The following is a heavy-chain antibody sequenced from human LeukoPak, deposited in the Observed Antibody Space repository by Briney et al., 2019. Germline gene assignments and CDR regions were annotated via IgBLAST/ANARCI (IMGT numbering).Heavy chain of an antibody. CDR3: AKGSNAAISIFGGSLSNPKSHIFDF. CDR1: GFTSSGHG. J-gene: IGHJ4*02. CDR2: IRSEGDSQ. Sequence: GGSLRLSCAASGFTSSGHGMHWVRQAPGKGLEWVASIRSEGDSQYYVESVKGRFTISRDNSKNTLDLQMNSLRVEDTAVYYCAKGSNAAISIFGGSLSNPKSHIFDFWRQGNLVTVSS. D-gene: IGHD3-3*01. V-gene: IGHV3-30*02.